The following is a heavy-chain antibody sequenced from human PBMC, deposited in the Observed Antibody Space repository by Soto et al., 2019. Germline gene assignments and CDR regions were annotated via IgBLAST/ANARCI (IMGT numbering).Heavy chain of an antibody. Sequence: SETLSLTCTVSGGSISSGGYYWSWIHQHPGKGLEWIGYIYYSGSTYYNPSLKSRVTVSVDTSKNQFSLKLSSVTAADTAVYYCARGGYDQLLTYYYYYGMDVWGQGTTVTVSS. D-gene: IGHD2-2*01. CDR2: IYYSGST. CDR3: ARGGYDQLLTYYYYYGMDV. CDR1: GGSISSGGYY. V-gene: IGHV4-31*03. J-gene: IGHJ6*02.